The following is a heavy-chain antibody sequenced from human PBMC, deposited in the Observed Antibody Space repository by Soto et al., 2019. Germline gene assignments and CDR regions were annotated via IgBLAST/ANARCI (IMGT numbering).Heavy chain of an antibody. CDR2: INPSGGST. D-gene: IGHD3-9*01. CDR1: GYTFTSYY. J-gene: IGHJ6*02. CDR3: ARDYDILTGYYGMDV. Sequence: ASVKVSCKASGYTFTSYYMHWVRQAPGQGLGWMGIINPSGGSTSYAQKFQGRVTMTRDTSTSTVYMELSSLRSEDTAVYYCARDYDILTGYYGMDVWGQGTTVTVSS. V-gene: IGHV1-46*01.